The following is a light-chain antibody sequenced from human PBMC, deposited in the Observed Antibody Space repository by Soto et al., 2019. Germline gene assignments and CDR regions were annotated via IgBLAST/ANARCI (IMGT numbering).Light chain of an antibody. V-gene: IGLV2-14*01. CDR2: DVS. CDR3: SSYTSSSTPYV. CDR1: GSDVGGYNY. Sequence: QSVLTQPASVSGSPGQSITISCPGTGSDVGGYNYVSWYQQHPGKAPKLMIYDVSNRPSGVSNRFSGSKSGNTASLTTSGLQAADEAAYYCSSYTSSSTPYVFGTGTKVTVL. J-gene: IGLJ1*01.